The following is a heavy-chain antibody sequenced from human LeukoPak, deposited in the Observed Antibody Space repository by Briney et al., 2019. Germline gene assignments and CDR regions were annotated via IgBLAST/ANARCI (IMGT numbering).Heavy chain of an antibody. CDR3: ARVGGYSYGCDY. CDR1: GFTFSNYG. Sequence: LRLSCAASGFTFSNYGMHWVRQHPGKGLEWIGYIYYSGSTYYNPSLKSRVTISVDTSRNQFSLKLSSVTAADTAVYYCARVGGYSYGCDYWGQGTLVTVSS. CDR2: IYYSGST. V-gene: IGHV4-31*02. D-gene: IGHD5-18*01. J-gene: IGHJ4*02.